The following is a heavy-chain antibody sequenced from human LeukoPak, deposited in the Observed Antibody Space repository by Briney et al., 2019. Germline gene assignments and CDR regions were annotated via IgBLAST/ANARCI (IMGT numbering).Heavy chain of an antibody. J-gene: IGHJ2*01. D-gene: IGHD1-1*01. CDR1: GYRFTSYW. CDR3: ARRLRERVCDWYFDL. V-gene: IGHV5-51*01. Sequence: GESLKISCQGSGYRFTSYWIGWVRQMPGKGLEWMGIIYPDDSDTRYSPSFQGQVTISADKSINIAYLQWNSLKASDTATYYCARRLRERVCDWYFDLWGRGTLVTVSS. CDR2: IYPDDSDT.